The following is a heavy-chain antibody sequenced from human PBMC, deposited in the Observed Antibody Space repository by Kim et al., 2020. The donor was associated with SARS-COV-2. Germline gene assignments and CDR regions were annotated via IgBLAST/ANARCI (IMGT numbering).Heavy chain of an antibody. V-gene: IGHV3-72*01. J-gene: IGHJ6*02. D-gene: IGHD3-10*02. CDR3: ATCVANVGGDVDV. CDR1: GFTLSAYC. CDR2: ITSRTRGFRT. Sequence: GGSLRLSCAASGFTLSAYCLDWVRQPPGKGLEWVCRITSRTRGFRTEFVASGWCRFIISRDKQKNSLYLQVNSLQIEATAVYACATCVANVGGDVDVWR.